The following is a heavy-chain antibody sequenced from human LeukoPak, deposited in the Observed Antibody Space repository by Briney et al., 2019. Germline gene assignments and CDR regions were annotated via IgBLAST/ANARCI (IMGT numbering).Heavy chain of an antibody. D-gene: IGHD5-12*01. J-gene: IGHJ4*02. Sequence: GASVKVSCKASGYTFTSHYMHWVRQAPGQGLEWMGGIIPIFGTANYAQKFQGRVTITADESTSTAYMELSSLRSEDTAVYYCAVYSGYDYVFRDWGQGTLVTVSS. CDR2: IIPIFGTA. CDR1: GYTFTSHY. CDR3: AVYSGYDYVFRD. V-gene: IGHV1-69*13.